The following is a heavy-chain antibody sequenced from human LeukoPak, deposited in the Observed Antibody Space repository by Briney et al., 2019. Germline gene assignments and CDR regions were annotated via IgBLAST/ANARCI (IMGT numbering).Heavy chain of an antibody. CDR3: ARNRYYYGSGNYGVPNWFDP. J-gene: IGHJ5*02. Sequence: SETLSLTCTVSGDSISSSNCYWGWIRQPPGKGLEWIGGIYDSGNIYFNPSLKSRVTISVDTSKNQFSLKLNSVTAADTAVYYCARNRYYYGSGNYGVPNWFDPWGQGTLVTVSS. CDR1: GDSISSSNCY. V-gene: IGHV4-39*01. D-gene: IGHD3-10*01. CDR2: IYDSGNI.